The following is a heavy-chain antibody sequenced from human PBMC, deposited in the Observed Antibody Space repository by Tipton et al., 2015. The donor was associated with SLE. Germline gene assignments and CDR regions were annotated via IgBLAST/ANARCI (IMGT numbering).Heavy chain of an antibody. CDR1: GYSFSSYW. D-gene: IGHD6-6*01. V-gene: IGHV5-51*03. J-gene: IGHJ4*02. CDR3: ARLDTKSSPSIGFDY. CDR2: IYPGDSDT. Sequence: QLVQSGAEVKKPGESLKISCKGFGYSFSSYWIGWVRQMPGKGLEWMGIIYPGDSDTRYSPSFEGQVTISADKSISTAYLQWTSLTASDTAMYYCARLDTKSSPSIGFDYWGQGTLVTVSS.